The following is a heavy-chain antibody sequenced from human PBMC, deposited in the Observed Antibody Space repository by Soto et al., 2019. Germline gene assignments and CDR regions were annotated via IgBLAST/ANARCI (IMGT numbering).Heavy chain of an antibody. J-gene: IGHJ4*02. Sequence: EVQLVESGGGLVQPGGSLRLSCAASGFTFSDHYMDWVRQAPGKGLEWVGRIRNKDNSYVTEYAASVKGRFTISRDDSWTPLYLQMNSLKTEDTAVYYCARVHLGPPLVKHFDSWGQGTLVTVSS. CDR3: ARVHLGPPLVKHFDS. CDR1: GFTFSDHY. D-gene: IGHD1-1*01. V-gene: IGHV3-72*01. CDR2: IRNKDNSYVT.